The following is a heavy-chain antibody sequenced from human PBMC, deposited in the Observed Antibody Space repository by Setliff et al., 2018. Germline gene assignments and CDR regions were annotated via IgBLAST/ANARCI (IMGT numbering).Heavy chain of an antibody. CDR1: GISIASGHY. CDR2: IYHRGRT. D-gene: IGHD1-1*01. Sequence: SETLSLTCDVSGISIASGHYWGWIRQPPGKGLEWIATIYHRGRTYYNPSLDSRVTISLDTSKNQYSLRLRSVTAADTAVYYCASPRRDDLDTPFDAFDLWGQGTKVTVSS. CDR3: ASPRRDDLDTPFDAFDL. J-gene: IGHJ3*01. V-gene: IGHV4-38-2*01.